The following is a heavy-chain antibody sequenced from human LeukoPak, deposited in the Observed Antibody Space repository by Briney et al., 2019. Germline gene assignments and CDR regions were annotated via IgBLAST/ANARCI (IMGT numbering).Heavy chain of an antibody. D-gene: IGHD3-22*01. CDR2: INHSGST. Sequence: PSETLFLTCTVSGGSISSYYWSWIRQPPGKGLEWIGEINHSGSTNYNPSLKSRVTISVDTSKNQFSLKLSSVTAADTAVYYCARGYYYYDSSVILGDWGQGTLVTVSS. CDR3: ARGYYYYDSSVILGD. CDR1: GGSISSYY. V-gene: IGHV4-34*01. J-gene: IGHJ4*02.